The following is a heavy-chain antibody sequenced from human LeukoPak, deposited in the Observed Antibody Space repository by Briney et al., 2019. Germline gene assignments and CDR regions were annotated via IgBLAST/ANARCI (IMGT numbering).Heavy chain of an antibody. CDR3: ARGVRGWYYYDSSGPFDY. Sequence: SQTLSLTCAISGDSVSSNSAAWNWIRQSPSRGLEWLGRTYYRSKWYNDYAVSVKSRITINPDTSKNQFSLQLNSVTPEDTAVYYCARGVRGWYYYDSSGPFDYWGQGTLVTVSS. CDR2: TYYRSKWYN. D-gene: IGHD3-22*01. CDR1: GDSVSSNSAA. J-gene: IGHJ4*02. V-gene: IGHV6-1*01.